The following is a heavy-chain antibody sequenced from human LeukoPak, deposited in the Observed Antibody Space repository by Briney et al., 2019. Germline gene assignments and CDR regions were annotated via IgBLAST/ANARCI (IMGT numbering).Heavy chain of an antibody. D-gene: IGHD3-22*01. J-gene: IGHJ4*02. CDR3: ARGFSGYYYPFDY. CDR2: ISYDGSEK. CDR1: GFTFSSYA. V-gene: IGHV3-30*04. Sequence: GGSLRLSCAASGFTFSSYAVHWVRQAPGKGLEWVAVISYDGSEKYYADSVKGRFTISRDNSKNTLFLQMSSLRAEDTAVYYCARGFSGYYYPFDYWGQGTLVTVSS.